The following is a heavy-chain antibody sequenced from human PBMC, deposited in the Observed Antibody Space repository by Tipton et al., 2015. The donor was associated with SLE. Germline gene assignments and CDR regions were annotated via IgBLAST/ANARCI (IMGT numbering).Heavy chain of an antibody. Sequence: TLSLTCTVSCGSISSHYWSWIRQPPGKGLEWIGYIYYSGRTNYNPSLKSRGTISVETSKNQFSLMLSSVTAADTAVYYCARDRDSSGSDAFDIWGQGTMVTVSS. D-gene: IGHD3-22*01. CDR3: ARDRDSSGSDAFDI. V-gene: IGHV4-4*08. J-gene: IGHJ3*02. CDR2: IYYSGRT. CDR1: CGSISSHY.